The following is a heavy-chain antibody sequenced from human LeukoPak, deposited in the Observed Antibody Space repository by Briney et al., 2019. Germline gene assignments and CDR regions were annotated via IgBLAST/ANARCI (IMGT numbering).Heavy chain of an antibody. V-gene: IGHV4-39*07. D-gene: IGHD6-19*01. CDR1: GGSISSSSYY. CDR2: IYYSGST. Sequence: SETLSLTYTVSGGSISSSSYYWGWIRQPPGKGLEWTGSIYYSGSTYYNPSLKSRVTISVDTSKNQFSLKLSSVTAADTAVYYCARDKSIAVAGVIDYWGQGTLVTVSS. CDR3: ARDKSIAVAGVIDY. J-gene: IGHJ4*02.